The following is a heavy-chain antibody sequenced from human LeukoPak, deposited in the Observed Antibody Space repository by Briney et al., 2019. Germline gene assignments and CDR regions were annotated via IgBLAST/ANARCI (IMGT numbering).Heavy chain of an antibody. V-gene: IGHV4-34*09. CDR2: IYYSGST. D-gene: IGHD2-2*01. CDR3: ARIQGSYCSSTSCLYYYGMDV. CDR1: GGSFSGYY. Sequence: PSETLSLTCAVYGGSFSGYYWSWIRQPPGKGLEWIGYIYYSGSTYYNPSLKSRVTISVDTSKNQFSLKLSSVTAADTAVYYCARIQGSYCSSTSCLYYYGMDVWGQGTTVTVSS. J-gene: IGHJ6*02.